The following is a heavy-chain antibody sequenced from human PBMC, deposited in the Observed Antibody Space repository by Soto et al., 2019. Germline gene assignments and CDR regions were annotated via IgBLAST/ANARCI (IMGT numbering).Heavy chain of an antibody. CDR3: ARDRGYSNSNFFYYGMDA. CDR1: GFTFSSYA. V-gene: IGHV3-23*01. Sequence: GGSLRLSCAASGFTFSSYAMSWVRQAPGKGLEWVSAISGSGGSTYYADSVKGRFTISRDNANDSLYLQMNGLRADDTAVYFCARDRGYSNSNFFYYGMDAWGQGTMVTVSS. CDR2: ISGSGGST. J-gene: IGHJ6*02. D-gene: IGHD4-4*01.